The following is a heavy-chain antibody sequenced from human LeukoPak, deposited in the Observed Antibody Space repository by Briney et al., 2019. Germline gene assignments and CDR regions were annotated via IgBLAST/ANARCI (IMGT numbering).Heavy chain of an antibody. Sequence: GGSLRLSCAASGFTFSSYEMNWVRQAPGKGLEWVAVIWHDGSNEYYADSVRGRFTISRDNSKNTLYLQMSSLRAEDTAVYYCAKDFKSSGWYVLPYFDYWGQGTLVTVSS. CDR2: IWHDGSNE. V-gene: IGHV3-33*06. J-gene: IGHJ4*02. CDR3: AKDFKSSGWYVLPYFDY. CDR1: GFTFSSYE. D-gene: IGHD6-19*01.